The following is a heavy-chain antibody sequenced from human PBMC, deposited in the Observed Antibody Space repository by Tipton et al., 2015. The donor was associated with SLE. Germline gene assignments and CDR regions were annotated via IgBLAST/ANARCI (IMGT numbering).Heavy chain of an antibody. D-gene: IGHD3-10*01. CDR2: IYYSGST. Sequence: LRLSCTVSGGSISSHYWSWIRQPPGKGLEWIGYIYYSGSTNYNPSLKSRVTISVDTSKNQFSLKLSSVTAADTAVYYCARGRHGSGSPDAFDIWGQGTMVTVSS. CDR1: GGSISSHY. CDR3: ARGRHGSGSPDAFDI. J-gene: IGHJ3*02. V-gene: IGHV4-59*11.